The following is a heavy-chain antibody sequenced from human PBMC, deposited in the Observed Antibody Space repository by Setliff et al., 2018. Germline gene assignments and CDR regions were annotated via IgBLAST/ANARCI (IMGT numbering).Heavy chain of an antibody. CDR2: SRNKANSYTT. J-gene: IGHJ4*02. CDR1: GFTFSDHY. V-gene: IGHV3-72*01. Sequence: GGSLRLSCVTSGFTFSDHYMDWVRQAPGKGLEWVGRSRNKANSYTTQYAASVKGRFTISRDDSTNSLFLQMSSLKTDDTAVYYCAKTQFGSGSYFYDYWGQGTLVTVSS. CDR3: AKTQFGSGSYFYDY. D-gene: IGHD3-10*01.